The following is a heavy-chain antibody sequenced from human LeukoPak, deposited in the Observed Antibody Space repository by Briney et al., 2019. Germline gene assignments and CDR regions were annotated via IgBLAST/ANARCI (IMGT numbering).Heavy chain of an antibody. D-gene: IGHD3-22*01. CDR3: ARGEGGSSGYYFSY. CDR1: GVSFSGYY. Sequence: SETLSLTCAVYGVSFSGYYGSWIRQPPGKGLEWIGEINHSGSTNYNPSLKSRVTISVDTSKNQFSLKLSSVTAADTAVYYCARGEGGSSGYYFSYWGQGTLVTVSS. CDR2: INHSGST. J-gene: IGHJ4*02. V-gene: IGHV4-34*01.